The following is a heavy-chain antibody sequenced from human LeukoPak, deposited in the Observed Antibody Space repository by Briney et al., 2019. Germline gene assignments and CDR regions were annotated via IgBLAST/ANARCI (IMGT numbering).Heavy chain of an antibody. D-gene: IGHD2-15*01. V-gene: IGHV1-3*01. J-gene: IGHJ6*02. CDR1: GYTFTSYA. CDR2: INAGNGNT. Sequence: ASVKVSCKASGYTFTSYAMHWVRQAPGQRLEWMGWINAGNGNTKYSQKFQGRVTITRDTSASTAYMELSSLRSEDTAVYYCATPRVDCSGGSCYEVWYYYYGMDVWGQGTTVTVSS. CDR3: ATPRVDCSGGSCYEVWYYYYGMDV.